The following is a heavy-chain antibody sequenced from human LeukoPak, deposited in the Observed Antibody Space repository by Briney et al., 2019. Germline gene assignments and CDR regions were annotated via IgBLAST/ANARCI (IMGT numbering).Heavy chain of an antibody. J-gene: IGHJ6*03. CDR2: IYTSGST. CDR3: AILEAGSSGGSSKWYYYYYMDV. Sequence: SETLSLTCTVPGGSISSGSYYWSWIRQPAGKGLEWIGRIYTSGSTNYNPSLKSRVTISVDTSKNQFSLKLSSVAAADTAVYYCAILEAGSSGGSSKWYYYYYMDVWGKGTTVTVSS. CDR1: GGSISSGSYY. D-gene: IGHD2-15*01. V-gene: IGHV4-61*02.